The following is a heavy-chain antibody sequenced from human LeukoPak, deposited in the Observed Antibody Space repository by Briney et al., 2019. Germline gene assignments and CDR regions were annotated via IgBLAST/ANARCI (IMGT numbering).Heavy chain of an antibody. J-gene: IGHJ6*02. CDR3: AKVNSSSWNYYYYGMDV. D-gene: IGHD6-13*01. V-gene: IGHV3-43D*03. Sequence: PGRSLRLSCAASGFTFDDYAMHWVRQAPGKGLEWVSLISWDGGSTYYADSVKGRFTISRDNSKNSLYLQMNSLRAEDTALYYCAKVNSSSWNYYYYGMDVWGQGTTVTVSS. CDR1: GFTFDDYA. CDR2: ISWDGGST.